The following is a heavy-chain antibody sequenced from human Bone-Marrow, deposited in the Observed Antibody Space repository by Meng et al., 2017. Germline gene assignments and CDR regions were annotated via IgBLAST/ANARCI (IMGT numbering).Heavy chain of an antibody. J-gene: IGHJ4*02. CDR3: ARVPSLRARYYYGSGSYQTDFDY. D-gene: IGHD3-10*01. Sequence: VQLQQWGDGLLKPSGTLSLPCAVYGWSFSGYYWSWIRQPPGKGLEWIGEINHSGSTNYNPSLKSRVTISVDTSKNQFSLKLSSVTAADTAVYYCARVPSLRARYYYGSGSYQTDFDYWGQGTLVTVSS. CDR1: GWSFSGYY. V-gene: IGHV4-34*01. CDR2: INHSGST.